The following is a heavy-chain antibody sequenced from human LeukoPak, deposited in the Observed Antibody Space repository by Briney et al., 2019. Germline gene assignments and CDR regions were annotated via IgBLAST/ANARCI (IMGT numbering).Heavy chain of an antibody. Sequence: GSLRLSCAASGFTFSSYAMHWVRQAPGKGLEWVAVISYDGSNKYYADSVKGRFTISRDNSKNTLYLQMNSLRAEDTAVYYCARGGHYYDSSGYFAFDIWGQGTMVTVSS. V-gene: IGHV3-30-3*01. CDR2: ISYDGSNK. CDR1: GFTFSSYA. CDR3: ARGGHYYDSSGYFAFDI. J-gene: IGHJ3*02. D-gene: IGHD3-22*01.